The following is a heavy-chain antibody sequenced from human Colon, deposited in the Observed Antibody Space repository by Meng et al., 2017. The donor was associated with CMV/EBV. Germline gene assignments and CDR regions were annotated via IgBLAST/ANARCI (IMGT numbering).Heavy chain of an antibody. CDR2: ITSSGAII. Sequence: GESLKISCAASGFTFSSYVMNWVRQAPGKGLEWVSYITSSGAIIYYADSVKGRFTISRDNAKNSLYLQMNSLRAEDTAVYYCARDEAAGGIDYWGQGTLVTVSS. J-gene: IGHJ4*02. D-gene: IGHD6-13*01. CDR1: GFTFSSYV. V-gene: IGHV3-48*03. CDR3: ARDEAAGGIDY.